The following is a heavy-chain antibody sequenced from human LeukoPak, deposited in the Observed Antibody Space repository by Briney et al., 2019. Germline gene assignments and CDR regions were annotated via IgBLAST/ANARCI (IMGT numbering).Heavy chain of an antibody. D-gene: IGHD4-17*01. CDR1: GGSISSGGYS. J-gene: IGHJ1*01. V-gene: IGHV4-30-2*01. CDR3: ASDYGDHEYFQH. Sequence: SQTLSFTCAVSGGSISSGGYSWSWIRQPPGKGLEWIGYIYHSGSTYYNPSLKSRVTISVDRSKNQFSLKLSSVTAADTAVYYCASDYGDHEYFQHWGQGTLVTVSS. CDR2: IYHSGST.